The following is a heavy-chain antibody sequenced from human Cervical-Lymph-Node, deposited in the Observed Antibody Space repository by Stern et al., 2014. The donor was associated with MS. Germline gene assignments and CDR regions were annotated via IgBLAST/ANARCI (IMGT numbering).Heavy chain of an antibody. CDR3: AHLTTATALDY. Sequence: QVTLKESGPPLVKPIQTLTLTCTFSGFSLSTSGVGVGWIRQPPGKALEWLALIYWDDDKRYSPSLESRLTITKDTSKNLVFLTMTNMDPVDTATYYCAHLTTATALDYWGQGTLVTVSS. V-gene: IGHV2-5*02. D-gene: IGHD1-1*01. J-gene: IGHJ4*02. CDR2: IYWDDDK. CDR1: GFSLSTSGVG.